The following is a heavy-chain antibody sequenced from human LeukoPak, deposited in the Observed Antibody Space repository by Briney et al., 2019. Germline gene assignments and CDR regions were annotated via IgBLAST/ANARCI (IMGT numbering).Heavy chain of an antibody. J-gene: IGHJ4*02. CDR3: AKEGRSLQTY. D-gene: IGHD5-24*01. Sequence: GGSLRLSCAASGFMFSSNWMSWVRLAPGKGLEWVANIKEDGTETYDVDSVKGRFTISRDNAKNSLYLQMNSLRVEDTAVYYCAKEGRSLQTYWGQGTLVTVSS. V-gene: IGHV3-7*03. CDR1: GFMFSSNW. CDR2: IKEDGTET.